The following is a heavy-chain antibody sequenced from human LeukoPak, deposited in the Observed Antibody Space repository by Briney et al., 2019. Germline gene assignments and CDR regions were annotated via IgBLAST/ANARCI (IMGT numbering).Heavy chain of an antibody. Sequence: SETLSLTCTVSGGSISSGDYYWSWIRQPPGKGLEWIGYIYYSGSTYYNPSLKSRVTISVDTSKNQFSLKLSSVTAADTAVYYCARQKRARLGHDYWGQGTLVTVSS. D-gene: IGHD7-27*01. J-gene: IGHJ4*02. V-gene: IGHV4-30-4*08. CDR1: GGSISSGDYY. CDR3: ARQKRARLGHDY. CDR2: IYYSGST.